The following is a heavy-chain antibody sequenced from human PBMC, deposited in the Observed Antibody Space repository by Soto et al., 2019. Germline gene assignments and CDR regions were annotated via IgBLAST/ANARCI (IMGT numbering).Heavy chain of an antibody. CDR2: VSHDGRNT. Sequence: VQLVESGGGVVQPGRSLRLSWAASGFTFSDYAMHWVRQAPGKGLEWVAVVSHDGRNTHYADSVKGRFTISRDSSKNTVSMEMTSLRAEDTAVYYCAKGGRQWLVTSDFNYWGQGALVTVSS. D-gene: IGHD6-19*01. V-gene: IGHV3-30*18. CDR3: AKGGRQWLVTSDFNY. J-gene: IGHJ4*02. CDR1: GFTFSDYA.